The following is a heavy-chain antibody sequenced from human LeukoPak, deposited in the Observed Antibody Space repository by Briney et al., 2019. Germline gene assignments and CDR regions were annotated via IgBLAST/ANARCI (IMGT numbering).Heavy chain of an antibody. CDR1: GGSFSGYY. Sequence: SETLSLTCAVYGGSFSGYYWSWIRQPPGKGLEWIGEINHSGSTNYNPSPKSRVTISVDTSKNQFSLKLSSVTAADTAVYYCARGLATTNYYYYGMDVWGKGTTITVSS. V-gene: IGHV4-34*01. J-gene: IGHJ6*04. CDR3: ARGLATTNYYYYGMDV. D-gene: IGHD5-12*01. CDR2: INHSGST.